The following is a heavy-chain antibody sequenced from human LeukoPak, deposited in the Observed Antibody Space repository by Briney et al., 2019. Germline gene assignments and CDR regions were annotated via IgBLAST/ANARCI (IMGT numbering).Heavy chain of an antibody. CDR1: GGSISSSSYY. CDR3: AIDPEVDTGTGPRFDY. J-gene: IGHJ4*02. V-gene: IGHV4-39*07. CDR2: IYYSGST. Sequence: SETLSLTGTVSGGSISSSSYYWGWIPQPPGKGLEWIGSIYYSGSTYYNPSLKSRVTISVDTSKNKFSLNLSSVTAADTAVYYCAIDPEVDTGTGPRFDYWGQGTLVTVSS. D-gene: IGHD5-18*01.